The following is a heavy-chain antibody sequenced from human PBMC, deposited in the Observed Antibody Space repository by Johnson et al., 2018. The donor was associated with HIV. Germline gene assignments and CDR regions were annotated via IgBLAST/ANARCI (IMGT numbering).Heavy chain of an antibody. CDR1: GFTFSSYW. V-gene: IGHV3-7*05. D-gene: IGHD3-9*01. CDR3: AKDILPLAITDAFDI. Sequence: VQLVESGGGLVQPGGSLRLSCAASGFTFSSYWMSWVRQAPGKGLEWVANIKQDGSEKYYVDSVKGRFTISRDNAKNSLYLQMNSLRAEDTTLYYCAKDILPLAITDAFDIWGQGTMVTVSS. J-gene: IGHJ3*02. CDR2: IKQDGSEK.